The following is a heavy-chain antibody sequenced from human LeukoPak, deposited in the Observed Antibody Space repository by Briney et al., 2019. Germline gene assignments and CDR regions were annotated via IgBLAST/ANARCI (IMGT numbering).Heavy chain of an antibody. CDR3: ARDPLSTNDFDI. CDR1: GGSVSSYY. V-gene: IGHV4-4*07. Sequence: PSETLSLTCTVSGGSVSSYYWSWIRQPAGKGLEWIGRIYTSGSTNYNPSLKSRVTLSVDTSKNQFSLKLSSVTAADTAVYFCARDPLSTNDFDIWGQGTMVTVSS. D-gene: IGHD1-1*01. CDR2: IYTSGST. J-gene: IGHJ3*02.